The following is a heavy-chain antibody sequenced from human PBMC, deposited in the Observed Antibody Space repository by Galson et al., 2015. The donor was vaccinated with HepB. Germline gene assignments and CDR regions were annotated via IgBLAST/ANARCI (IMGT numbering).Heavy chain of an antibody. D-gene: IGHD1-26*01. CDR3: ARGLVVDY. Sequence: ETLSLSCAVYGGSFSGYYWSGLRQPPGKRLEWVGEINHSGSTNYNPSLKSRVTISVDTSKNQFSLKLSSVTAADTAVYYCARGLVVDYWGQGTLVTVSS. CDR2: INHSGST. J-gene: IGHJ4*02. V-gene: IGHV4-34*01. CDR1: GGSFSGYY.